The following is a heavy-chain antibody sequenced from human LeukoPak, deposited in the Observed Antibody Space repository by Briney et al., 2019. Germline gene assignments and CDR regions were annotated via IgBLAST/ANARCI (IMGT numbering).Heavy chain of an antibody. CDR1: GYTFTSYY. V-gene: IGHV1-46*01. Sequence: ASVTVSCKASGYTFTSYYMHWVRQAPGQGLEWMGIINPSGGSTSYAQKFQGRVTMTRDTSTSTVYMELSSLRSEDTAVYYCARDREPFGGVIAHFDYWGQGTLVTVSS. CDR3: ARDREPFGGVIAHFDY. J-gene: IGHJ4*02. CDR2: INPSGGST. D-gene: IGHD3-16*02.